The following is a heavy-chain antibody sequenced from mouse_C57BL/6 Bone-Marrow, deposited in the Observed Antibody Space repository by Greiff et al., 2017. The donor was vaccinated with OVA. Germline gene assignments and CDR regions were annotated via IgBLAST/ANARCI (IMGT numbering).Heavy chain of an antibody. V-gene: IGHV1-82*01. D-gene: IGHD3-1*01. CDR3: ARDWGLGFDY. CDR2: IYPGDGDT. J-gene: IGHJ2*01. Sequence: QVQLQQSGPELVKPGASVKISCKASGYAFSSSWMNWVKQRPGKGLEWIGRIYPGDGDTNYNGKFKGKATLTADKSSSTAYMQLSSLTSEDSAVYFCARDWGLGFDYWGQGTTLTVSS. CDR1: GYAFSSSW.